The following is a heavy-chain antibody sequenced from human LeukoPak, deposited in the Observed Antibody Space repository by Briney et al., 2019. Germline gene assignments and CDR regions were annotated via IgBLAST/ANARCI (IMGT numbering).Heavy chain of an antibody. CDR2: ISSSGSTI. J-gene: IGHJ6*03. V-gene: IGHV3-11*01. CDR1: GFTFSDYY. CDR3: ARGFTGDDFWSGYGYYYYYMDV. Sequence: PGGSLRLSCAASGFTFSDYYMSWIRQAPGKGLEWVSYISSSGSTIYYADSVKGRFTISRDNAKNSLYLQMNSLRAEDTAVYYCARGFTGDDFWSGYGYYYYYMDVWGKGTTVTVSS. D-gene: IGHD3-3*01.